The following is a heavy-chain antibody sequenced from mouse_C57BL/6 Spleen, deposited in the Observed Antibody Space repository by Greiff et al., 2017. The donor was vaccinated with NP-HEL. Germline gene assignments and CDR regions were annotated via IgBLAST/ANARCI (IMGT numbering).Heavy chain of an antibody. V-gene: IGHV10-3*01. CDR2: IRSKSSNYAT. CDR3: VREGGNSFAY. CDR1: GFTFNTYA. Sequence: EADGGLVQPTGSLKLSCADSGFTFNTYAMHWVRQAPGKGLEWVARIRSKSSNYATYYADSVKDRFTISRDDSQSMLYRQMNNLKTEDTAMYYCVREGGNSFAYWGQGTLVTVSA. D-gene: IGHD2-1*01. J-gene: IGHJ3*01.